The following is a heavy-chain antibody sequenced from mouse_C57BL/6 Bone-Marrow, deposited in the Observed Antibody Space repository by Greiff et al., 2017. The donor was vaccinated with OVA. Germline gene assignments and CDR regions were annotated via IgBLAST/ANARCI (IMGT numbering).Heavy chain of an antibody. D-gene: IGHD3-2*02. CDR3: SRYRSSRPAWFAY. V-gene: IGHV1-78*01. CDR2: IYPRDGST. J-gene: IGHJ3*01. Sequence: VQLQQSDAELVKPGASVKISCKVSGYTFTDHTINWMKQRPEQGLEWIGYIYPRDGSTKYNEKFKGKATLTADKSSSTAYMQLNSLTSEDSAVYFCSRYRSSRPAWFAYWGQGTLVTVSA. CDR1: GYTFTDHT.